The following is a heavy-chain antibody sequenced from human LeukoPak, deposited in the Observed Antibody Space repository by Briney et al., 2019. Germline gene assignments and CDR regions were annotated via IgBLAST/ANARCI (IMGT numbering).Heavy chain of an antibody. V-gene: IGHV3-66*01. CDR2: IYSGGST. J-gene: IGHJ3*02. CDR3: AREALINYGGAFDI. Sequence: GGSLRLSCAASGFTVSSNYMSWVRQAPGKGLEWVSVIYSGGSTYYADSVKGRFTISRDNSKDTLYLQMNSLRAEDTAVYYCAREALINYGGAFDIWGQGTMVTVSS. CDR1: GFTVSSNY. D-gene: IGHD4-23*01.